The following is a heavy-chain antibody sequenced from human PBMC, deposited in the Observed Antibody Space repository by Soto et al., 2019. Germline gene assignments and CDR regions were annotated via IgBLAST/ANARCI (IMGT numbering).Heavy chain of an antibody. J-gene: IGHJ4*02. CDR3: ARKDYYGSGSYHFDY. D-gene: IGHD3-10*01. Sequence: ASVKVSCKASGSTFSTFPVHWVRQAPGQNLEWMGWINAAHGDTGYSQNFQGRVTITRDTTASTAYMELSGLRSEDTAVYYCARKDYYGSGSYHFDYWGQGTLVTVSS. V-gene: IGHV1-3*01. CDR1: GSTFSTFP. CDR2: INAAHGDT.